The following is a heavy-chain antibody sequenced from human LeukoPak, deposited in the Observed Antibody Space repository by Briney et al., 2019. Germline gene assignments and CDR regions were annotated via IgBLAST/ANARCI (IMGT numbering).Heavy chain of an antibody. Sequence: SETLSLTCTVSGYSISSGYYWGWIRQPPGKGLEWIGSIYYSGSTYYNPSLKSRVTISVDTSKNQFSLKLSSVTAADTAVYYCARLRFLEWSYDYWGQGTLVTVSS. CDR1: GYSISSGYY. J-gene: IGHJ4*02. V-gene: IGHV4-38-2*02. CDR3: ARLRFLEWSYDY. D-gene: IGHD3-3*01. CDR2: IYYSGST.